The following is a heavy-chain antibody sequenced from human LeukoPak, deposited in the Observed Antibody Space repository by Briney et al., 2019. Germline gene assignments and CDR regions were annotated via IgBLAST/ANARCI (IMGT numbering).Heavy chain of an antibody. CDR2: ISGSGGST. D-gene: IGHD1-26*01. V-gene: IGHV3-23*01. J-gene: IGHJ4*02. Sequence: GGSLRLSCAGSGFTFSSYAMSWVRQAPGKGLEWVSAISGSGGSTYYADSVKGRFTISRDNSKNTLYLQMNSLRAEDAAVYYCAKDRVRNWERYFDYWGQGTLVTVSS. CDR1: GFTFSSYA. CDR3: AKDRVRNWERYFDY.